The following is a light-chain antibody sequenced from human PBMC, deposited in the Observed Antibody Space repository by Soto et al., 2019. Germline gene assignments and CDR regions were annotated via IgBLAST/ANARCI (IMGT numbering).Light chain of an antibody. CDR2: LEGSGSY. CDR1: SGHSSYI. Sequence: QSVLTQSSSASASLGSSVKLTCTLSSGHSSYIIAWHQQQPGKAPRYLMKLEGSGSYNKGSGVPDRFSGSSSGADRYLTISNLQFEDEADYYCETWDSNVWVFGGGNKLTVL. CDR3: ETWDSNVWV. J-gene: IGLJ3*02. V-gene: IGLV4-60*02.